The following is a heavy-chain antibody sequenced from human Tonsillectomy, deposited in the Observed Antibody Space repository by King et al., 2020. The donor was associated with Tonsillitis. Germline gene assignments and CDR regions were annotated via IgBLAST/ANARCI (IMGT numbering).Heavy chain of an antibody. CDR3: ARWVDYDSSGYCFDY. CDR1: GGSISSGSHY. V-gene: IGHV4-39*01. J-gene: IGHJ4*02. Sequence: QLQESGPGLVKPSETLSLTCTVSGGSISSGSHYWGWIRQPPGRGLEWMGSIYYSESTYYNPSLKSRVTISVDTSKNQFSLKLSSVTAADTAVYYCARWVDYDSSGYCFDYWGQGTLVTVSS. CDR2: IYYSEST. D-gene: IGHD3-22*01.